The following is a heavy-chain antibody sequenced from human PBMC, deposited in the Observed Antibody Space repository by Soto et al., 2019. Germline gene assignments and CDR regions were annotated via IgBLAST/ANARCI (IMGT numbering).Heavy chain of an antibody. CDR2: ISSSGSTI. CDR1: GFTFSSYE. Sequence: HPGGSLRLSCAASGFTFSSYEMNWVRQAPGKGLEWASYISSSGSTISYADSVKGRFTISRDNAKNSLYLQMNSLRAEDTAVYYCAGAPLDCYDSSGYFDSWGQGTLVTVSS. J-gene: IGHJ4*02. V-gene: IGHV3-48*03. CDR3: AGAPLDCYDSSGYFDS. D-gene: IGHD3-22*01.